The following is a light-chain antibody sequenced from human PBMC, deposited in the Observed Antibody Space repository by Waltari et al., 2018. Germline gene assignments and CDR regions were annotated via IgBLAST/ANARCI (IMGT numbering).Light chain of an antibody. CDR2: RVS. CDR1: QSLLHNNGNTY. CDR3: MQALQSPYS. Sequence: DIVMTQTPLYLPVTPGEPASISCRSSQSLLHNNGNTYLYWYLQKPGQPPRLLVYRVSNRFSGVPDRFSGSGSGTDFTLKISRVEAEDVGVYFCMQALQSPYSFGQGTKVDIK. V-gene: IGKV2-29*02. J-gene: IGKJ2*03.